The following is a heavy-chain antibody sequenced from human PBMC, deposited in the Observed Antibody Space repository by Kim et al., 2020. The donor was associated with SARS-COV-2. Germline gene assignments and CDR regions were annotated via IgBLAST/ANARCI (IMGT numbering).Heavy chain of an antibody. D-gene: IGHD3-10*01. J-gene: IGHJ3*02. CDR3: ARGVTMVRGVIITGDAFDI. CDR2: ISSSGSTI. CDR1: GFTFSSYE. V-gene: IGHV3-48*03. Sequence: GGSLRLSCAASGFTFSSYEMNWVRQAPGKGLEWVSYISSSGSTIYYADSVKGRFTISRDNAKNSLYLQMNSLRAEDTAVYYCARGVTMVRGVIITGDAFDIWGQGTMVTVSS.